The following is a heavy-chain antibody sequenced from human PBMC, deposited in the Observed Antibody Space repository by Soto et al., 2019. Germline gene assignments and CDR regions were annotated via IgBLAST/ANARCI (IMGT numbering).Heavy chain of an antibody. D-gene: IGHD4-17*01. J-gene: IGHJ6*02. CDR1: GGSFIGYY. CDR2: INHSGST. V-gene: IGHV4-34*01. CDR3: ARGMTTVVSDYYYYGMDV. Sequence: SETLSLTCAVYGGSFIGYYCSCIRHPPFKWLEWIGEINHSGSTNYNPSLKSRVTISVDTSKNQFSLKLSSVTAADTAVYYCARGMTTVVSDYYYYGMDVWGQGTTVTVSS.